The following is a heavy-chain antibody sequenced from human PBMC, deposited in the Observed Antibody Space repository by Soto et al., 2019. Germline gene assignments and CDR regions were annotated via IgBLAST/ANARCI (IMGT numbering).Heavy chain of an antibody. D-gene: IGHD3-10*01. V-gene: IGHV5-51*01. J-gene: IGHJ5*02. CDR3: ARVVTMVRGVTPQGLEP. CDR2: IYPGDSDT. CDR1: GFSFTANW. Sequence: GESLEISCKGSGFSFTANWIGCVRRLPGKGLEWMGMIYPGDSDTRYSPSLQGQVTISADKSISTTYLQWSSLKASDSAMYYCARVVTMVRGVTPQGLEPWGQGTLVTVSS.